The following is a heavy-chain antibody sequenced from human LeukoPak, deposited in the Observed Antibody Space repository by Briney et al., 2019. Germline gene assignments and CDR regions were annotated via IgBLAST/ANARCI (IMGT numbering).Heavy chain of an antibody. V-gene: IGHV3-23*01. Sequence: PGGSLRLSCAASGFTFSSYAMSWVRQAPGKGLEWVSAISGSGGSTYYADSVKGRFTISRDNSKSTLYLQMNSLRAEDTAVYYCAKTRITMVRGVQPDAFDIWGQGTMVTVSS. J-gene: IGHJ3*02. D-gene: IGHD3-10*01. CDR2: ISGSGGST. CDR1: GFTFSSYA. CDR3: AKTRITMVRGVQPDAFDI.